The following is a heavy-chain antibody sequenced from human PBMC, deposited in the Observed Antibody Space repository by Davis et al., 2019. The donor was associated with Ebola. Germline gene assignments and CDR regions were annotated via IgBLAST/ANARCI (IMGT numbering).Heavy chain of an antibody. CDR1: GFIFNDYG. CDR3: ARSYYGGDYFDY. Sequence: GGSLRLSCAASGFIFNDYGMHWVRQAPGKGLDWVAVIWSDGHIKYYADSVKGRFTISRDNSKNTVYLQMDSLRVEDTAMYYCARSYYGGDYFDYWGQGTLVTVSS. CDR2: IWSDGHIK. D-gene: IGHD3-10*01. V-gene: IGHV3-33*01. J-gene: IGHJ4*02.